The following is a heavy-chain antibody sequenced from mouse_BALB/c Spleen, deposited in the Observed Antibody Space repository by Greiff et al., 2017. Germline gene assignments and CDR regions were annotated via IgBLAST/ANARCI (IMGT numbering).Heavy chain of an antibody. J-gene: IGHJ4*01. CDR1: GFTLSRYS. Sequence: QVQLQESGPGLVAPSQSLSITCTVSGFTLSRYSVHWVRQPPGKGLEWLGMIWGGGSTDYNSALKSRLSISKDNSTGQVFLRMNSLQTDDTAMYYCASALEIGMDYWGQGTSVTVSA. CDR2: IWGGGST. CDR3: ASALEIGMDY. V-gene: IGHV2-6-4*01.